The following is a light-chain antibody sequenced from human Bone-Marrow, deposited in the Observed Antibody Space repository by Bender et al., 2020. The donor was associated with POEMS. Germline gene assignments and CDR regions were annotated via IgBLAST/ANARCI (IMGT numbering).Light chain of an antibody. CDR1: ALSKYY. Sequence: SYELTQPPSVSVSPGQTARITCSAAALSKYYGCWYQQKPGRAHLLLIYKDTGRPSGIPERFSGSSSGTTVTLTISGVQAEDEADYYCQSADSSGTWVFGGGTKLTVL. CDR2: KDT. V-gene: IGLV3-25*03. J-gene: IGLJ3*02. CDR3: QSADSSGTWV.